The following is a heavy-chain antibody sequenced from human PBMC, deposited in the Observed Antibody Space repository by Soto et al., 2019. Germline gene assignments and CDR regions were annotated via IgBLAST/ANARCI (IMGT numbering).Heavy chain of an antibody. CDR3: AGGNVAVAGTLEYYYMDV. V-gene: IGHV1-3*01. D-gene: IGHD6-19*01. CDR1: GYTFTSYA. CDR2: INAGNGNT. J-gene: IGHJ6*03. Sequence: ASVKVSCKASGYTFTSYAMHWVRQAPGQRLEWMGWINAGNGNTKYSQKFQGRVTITRDTSASTAYMELSSLRSEDTAVYYCAGGNVAVAGTLEYYYMDVWGKGTTVTVSS.